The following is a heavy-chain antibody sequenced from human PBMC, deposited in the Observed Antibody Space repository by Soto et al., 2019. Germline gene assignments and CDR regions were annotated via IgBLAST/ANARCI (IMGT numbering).Heavy chain of an antibody. CDR3: ATFYSGT. CDR1: GDTFNSQT. V-gene: IGHV1-69*02. J-gene: IGHJ4*02. Sequence: QVQLVQSGAEVKKPGSSVRVSCKASGDTFNSQTFSWVRQAPGQGLKWMGRIIPLLDIANFAQKFQGRLTLSADTSMTTAHMELSSLRSEDTAIYYCATFYSGTWGQGTLVTVSA. CDR2: IIPLLDIA. D-gene: IGHD1-26*01.